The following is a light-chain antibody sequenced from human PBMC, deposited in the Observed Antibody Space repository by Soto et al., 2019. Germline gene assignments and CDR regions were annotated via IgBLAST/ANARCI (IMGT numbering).Light chain of an antibody. Sequence: EIVMTQSPATLSVSPGETATLSCRASQSVRNNLVWYQQKPGQAPRLLIYDASTRATGIPARFSGSRSGTEFTLIISSLQSEDFAVYYCQQHYEWVTFGGGTKVEI. CDR1: QSVRNN. CDR3: QQHYEWVT. CDR2: DAS. J-gene: IGKJ4*01. V-gene: IGKV3-15*01.